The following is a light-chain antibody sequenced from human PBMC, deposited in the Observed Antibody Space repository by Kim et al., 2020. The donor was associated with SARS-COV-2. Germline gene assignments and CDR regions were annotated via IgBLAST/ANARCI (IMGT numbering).Light chain of an antibody. Sequence: SASVGDRVTITWRDGQTINSYLAWYQQKPGKAPSLLIFDASTLTSGVPSRFSGSGSGTEFTLTINSLQPDDFATYYCQQYKSYVWTFGQGTKLEI. CDR3: QQYKSYVWT. J-gene: IGKJ1*01. CDR1: QTINSY. CDR2: DAS. V-gene: IGKV1-5*01.